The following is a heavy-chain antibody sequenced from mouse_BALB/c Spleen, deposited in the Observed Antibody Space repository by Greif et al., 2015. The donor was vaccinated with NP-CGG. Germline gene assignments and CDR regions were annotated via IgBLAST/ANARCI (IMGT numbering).Heavy chain of an antibody. J-gene: IGHJ2*01. CDR2: ISYSGST. CDR1: GYSITSDYA. CDR3: ARDRYYFDY. V-gene: IGHV3-2*02. Sequence: EVKVEESGPGLVKPSQSLSLTCTVTGYSITSDYAWNWIRQFPGNKLEWMGYISYSGSTSYNPSLKSRISITRDTSKNQFFLQLNSVTTEDTATYYCARDRYYFDYWGQGTTLTVSS.